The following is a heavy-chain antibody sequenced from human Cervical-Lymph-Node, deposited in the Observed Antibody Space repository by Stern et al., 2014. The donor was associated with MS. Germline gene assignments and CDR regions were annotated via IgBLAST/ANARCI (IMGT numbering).Heavy chain of an antibody. D-gene: IGHD3-16*01. CDR3: ARLAKWGLLYNDYVREPFDI. V-gene: IGHV5-51*01. CDR1: GYSFPNYW. Sequence: VQLVQSGAEVKKPGESLKISCKTSGYSFPNYWIGWVRQMPGKGPDWIWLLYLGDSEIRYSPSFLGQVTPLSHHFVTTPFLQCRSLRASVPAMYYCARLAKWGLLYNDYVREPFDIWGRGTMVTVSS. CDR2: LYLGDSEI. J-gene: IGHJ3*02.